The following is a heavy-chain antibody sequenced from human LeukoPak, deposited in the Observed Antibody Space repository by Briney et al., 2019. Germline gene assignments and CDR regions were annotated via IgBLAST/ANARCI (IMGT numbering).Heavy chain of an antibody. CDR2: MNPNSGNT. CDR1: GYTFTSYD. CDR3: ARACDSSGYYLGY. V-gene: IGHV1-8*01. Sequence: WASVKVSCKASGYTFTSYDINWVRQATGQGLEWMGWMNPNSGNTGYAQKFQGRVTMTGNTSISTAYMELSSLRSEDTAVYYCARACDSSGYYLGYWGQGTLVTVSS. J-gene: IGHJ4*02. D-gene: IGHD3-22*01.